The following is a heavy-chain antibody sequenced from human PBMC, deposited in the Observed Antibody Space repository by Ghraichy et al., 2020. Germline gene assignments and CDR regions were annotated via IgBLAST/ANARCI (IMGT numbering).Heavy chain of an antibody. D-gene: IGHD1-14*01. V-gene: IGHV3-74*01. CDR3: ARGGIGIDSPPGPN. CDR1: GFTFSNYW. J-gene: IGHJ4*02. Sequence: GGSLRLSCAASGFTFSNYWMHWVRQAPGKGLVWVSRINSDGSSTSYADSVEGRFTISRDNAKNTLHLQINNLRAEDTALYYCARGGIGIDSPPGPNWGQGTLVTVSS. CDR2: INSDGSST.